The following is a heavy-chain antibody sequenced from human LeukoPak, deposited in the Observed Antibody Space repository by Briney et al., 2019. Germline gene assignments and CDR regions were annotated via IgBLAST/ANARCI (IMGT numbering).Heavy chain of an antibody. Sequence: GGSLRLSCAASGFSFSNYAMKWVRQAAGKGLEWVSLIVASSGATFYAASVKGRFTISRDKSKNTLYLQMKSLRAEDTAVYYCAKGGYDYVEIGYFDYWGQGALVTISS. J-gene: IGHJ4*03. D-gene: IGHD5-12*01. CDR2: IVASSGAT. CDR3: AKGGYDYVEIGYFDY. V-gene: IGHV3-23*01. CDR1: GFSFSNYA.